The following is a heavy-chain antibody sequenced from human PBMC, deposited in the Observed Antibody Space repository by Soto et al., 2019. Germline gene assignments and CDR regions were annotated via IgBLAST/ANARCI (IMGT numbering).Heavy chain of an antibody. CDR1: GGSISSSSYY. Sequence: QLQLQESGPGLVKPSETLSLTCTVSGGSISSSSYYWGWIRQPPGKGLEWIGNIYYSWSTYYNPSLKSRVTISVDKPKNQFSLKLSSVTAADTAVYYCAGRQSSPWFDPWGQGTLVTVSS. D-gene: IGHD2-15*01. CDR2: IYYSWST. J-gene: IGHJ5*02. V-gene: IGHV4-39*01. CDR3: AGRQSSPWFDP.